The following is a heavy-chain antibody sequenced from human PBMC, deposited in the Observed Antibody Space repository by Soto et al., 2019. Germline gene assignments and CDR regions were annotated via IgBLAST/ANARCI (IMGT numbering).Heavy chain of an antibody. CDR3: ARTKTGYAFDI. J-gene: IGHJ3*02. V-gene: IGHV4-59*08. Sequence: SETLSLTCTVSGGSISGYYWTWIRQPPGKGLEWIGFIYYRGNTNYNPSLKSRVTISLDTSKNHFALKLNSVTAADTAVYYCARTKTGYAFDIWGQGTMVTVSS. CDR2: IYYRGNT. CDR1: GGSISGYY. D-gene: IGHD2-8*01.